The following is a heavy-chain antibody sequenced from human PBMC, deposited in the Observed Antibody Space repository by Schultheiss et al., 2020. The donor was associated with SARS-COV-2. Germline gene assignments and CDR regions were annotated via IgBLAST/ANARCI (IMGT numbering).Heavy chain of an antibody. CDR2: IYYSGST. CDR1: GGSISSYY. V-gene: IGHV4-59*12. Sequence: SETLSLTCTVSGGSISSYYWSWIRQPPGKGLEWIGYIYYSGSTYYNPSLKSRVTISVDTSKNQFSLKLSSVTAADTAVYYCARVSVGGGYFDYWGQGTLVTVSS. J-gene: IGHJ4*02. CDR3: ARVSVGGGYFDY. D-gene: IGHD3-16*01.